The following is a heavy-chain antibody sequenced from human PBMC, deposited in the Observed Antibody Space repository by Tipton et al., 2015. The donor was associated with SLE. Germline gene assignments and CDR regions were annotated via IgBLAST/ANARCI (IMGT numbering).Heavy chain of an antibody. CDR1: GGSIRSGGYF. Sequence: TLSLTCTVSGGSIRSGGYFWSWIRQHPGKGLEWIGDIQFSGSTYYNPSLKSRVTISVDTSKNQFSLKLSSVTAADTAVYYCARVAGDHDAFDIWGQGTMVTVSS. V-gene: IGHV4-31*03. CDR2: IQFSGST. J-gene: IGHJ3*02. D-gene: IGHD4-17*01. CDR3: ARVAGDHDAFDI.